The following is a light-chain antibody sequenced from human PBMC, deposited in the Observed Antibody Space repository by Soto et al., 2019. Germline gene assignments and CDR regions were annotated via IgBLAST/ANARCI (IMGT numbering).Light chain of an antibody. J-gene: IGKJ1*01. V-gene: IGKV3-20*01. CDR2: STS. Sequence: EIVLTQSPGTLSLSPGERAILSCRASQSVSKGHLAWYQQKPGQPPRLIIYSTSSRATGIPDRFSGGGSGTDFTLTISRLEPEDFAVYYCQQYYNWPPWTFGQGTKVDIK. CDR3: QQYYNWPPWT. CDR1: QSVSKGH.